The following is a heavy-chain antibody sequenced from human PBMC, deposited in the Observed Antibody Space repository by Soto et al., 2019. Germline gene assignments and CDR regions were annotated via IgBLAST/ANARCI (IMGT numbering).Heavy chain of an antibody. D-gene: IGHD6-19*01. CDR1: GFTFRSYD. J-gene: IGHJ4*02. CDR2: IGTAGDT. CDR3: ARAYSGYSSGWYGSVFDY. V-gene: IGHV3-13*01. Sequence: GGSLRLSCAASGFTFRSYDMHWVRQATGKGLEWVSAIGTAGDTYYPGSVKGRSTISRENAKNSLYLQMNSLRAEDTAVYYCARAYSGYSSGWYGSVFDYWGQGTLVTVSS.